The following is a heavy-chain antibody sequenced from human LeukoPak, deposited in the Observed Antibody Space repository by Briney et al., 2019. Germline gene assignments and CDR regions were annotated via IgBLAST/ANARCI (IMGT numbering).Heavy chain of an antibody. V-gene: IGHV4-59*01. CDR2: IYYSGST. CDR3: ARGGQLGSEPRINDY. CDR1: GGSISSYY. J-gene: IGHJ4*02. D-gene: IGHD6-6*01. Sequence: SETLSLTCTVSGGSISSYYWSWIRQPPGKGLEWIGYIYYSGSTNYNPSLKSRVTISVDTSKNQFSLKLGSVTAADTAVYYCARGGQLGSEPRINDYWGQGTLVTVSS.